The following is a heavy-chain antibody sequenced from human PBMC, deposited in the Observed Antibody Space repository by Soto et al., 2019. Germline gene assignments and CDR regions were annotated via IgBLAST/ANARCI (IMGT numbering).Heavy chain of an antibody. D-gene: IGHD2-2*01. J-gene: IGHJ6*02. Sequence: GGSLRLSCAASGFTFSSYWMHWVRQAPGKGLVWVSRINSDGSSTSYADSVKGRFTISRDNAKNTLYLQMNSLRAEDTAVYYCARGEYQLLWADYYGMDVWGQGTTVTVSS. CDR1: GFTFSSYW. V-gene: IGHV3-74*01. CDR3: ARGEYQLLWADYYGMDV. CDR2: INSDGSST.